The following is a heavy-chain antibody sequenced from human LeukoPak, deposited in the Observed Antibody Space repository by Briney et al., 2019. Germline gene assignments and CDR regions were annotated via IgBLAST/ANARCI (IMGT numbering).Heavy chain of an antibody. D-gene: IGHD1/OR15-1a*01. Sequence: GGSLRLSCATSGFTFTDYPMNWVRQAPGKGLEWVSNIRTSAEGANYAYYADSVKGRVTISRDDAKNTLYLQMNSLRDDDTAVYYCARDQQYAFDYWGQGILVAVSS. CDR2: IRTSAEGANYA. CDR1: GFTFTDYP. V-gene: IGHV3-48*02. J-gene: IGHJ4*02. CDR3: ARDQQYAFDY.